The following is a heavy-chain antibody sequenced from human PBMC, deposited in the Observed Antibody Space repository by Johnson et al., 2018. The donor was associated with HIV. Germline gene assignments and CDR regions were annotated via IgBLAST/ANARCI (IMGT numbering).Heavy chain of an antibody. CDR2: IYTGGNT. CDR1: GFTVTSHY. D-gene: IGHD6-13*01. J-gene: IGHJ3*02. CDR3: AKDRSGSWYGADAFDI. V-gene: IGHV3-66*01. Sequence: VQLVESGGGLVQPGGSLRLSCAASGFTVTSHYMSWVRQAPGMGLEWVSVIYTGGNTYYANSVKDRFTISRDNSKNTLYLQMNSLRAEDTAVYYCAKDRSGSWYGADAFDIWGQGTMVTVSS.